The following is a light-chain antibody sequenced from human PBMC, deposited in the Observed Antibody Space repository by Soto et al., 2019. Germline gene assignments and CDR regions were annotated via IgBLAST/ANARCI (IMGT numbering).Light chain of an antibody. CDR3: ASYTTINTLVV. V-gene: IGLV2-14*01. CDR1: SSDVGGYDY. CDR2: AVN. J-gene: IGLJ3*02. Sequence: QSALTQPASVSGSPGQSITLSCTGTSSDVGGYDYVSWYQQHPGRVPKLIIYAVNNRPSGVSDRFSGSKSGNTASLTISGLQAEDEADYYCASYTTINTLVVFGGGTQLTVL.